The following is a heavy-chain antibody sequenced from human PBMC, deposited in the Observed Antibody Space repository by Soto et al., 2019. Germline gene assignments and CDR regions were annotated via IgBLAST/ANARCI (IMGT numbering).Heavy chain of an antibody. D-gene: IGHD5-18*01. CDR2: INGSGGST. J-gene: IGHJ5*02. CDR3: AKGSRYSSGYTLWFDP. Sequence: EVQLLESGGGLVQPGGSLRLSCAASGFTFSSYAMSWVRQAPGKGLEWVSDINGSGGSTYYADSVKGRFTISRDNSKNTLSLQMNSLRAEDTAIYYCAKGSRYSSGYTLWFDPWGQGTLVTVSS. CDR1: GFTFSSYA. V-gene: IGHV3-23*01.